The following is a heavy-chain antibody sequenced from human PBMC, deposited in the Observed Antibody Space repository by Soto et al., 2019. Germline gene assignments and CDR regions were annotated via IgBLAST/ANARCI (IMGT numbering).Heavy chain of an antibody. CDR1: GFTVSSNY. J-gene: IGHJ4*02. V-gene: IGHV3-66*01. D-gene: IGHD4-17*01. CDR2: IYSGGST. CDR3: ARDRYGDYSFDY. Sequence: EVQLVESGGGLVQPGGSLRLSCAASGFTVSSNYMSWVRQAPGKGLEWVSVIYSGGSTYYADSVKGRFTISRDNSKNTLYIQMNSLRAEVTAVYYCARDRYGDYSFDYWGQGTLVTVSS.